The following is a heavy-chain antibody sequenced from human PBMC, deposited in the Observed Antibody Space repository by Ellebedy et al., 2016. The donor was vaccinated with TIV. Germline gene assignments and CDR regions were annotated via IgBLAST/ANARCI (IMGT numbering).Heavy chain of an antibody. D-gene: IGHD2-2*01. V-gene: IGHV4-39*01. Sequence: SETLSLTXTVSGDSISSSTDYWGWLRQPPGKGLARIGSFFYSGRTFYNPSLKSRVTISVDTSKRQFSLKLSSVTAADTAVYYCARSENPTKAVSASFDYWGQGTLVTVSS. CDR3: ARSENPTKAVSASFDY. CDR2: FFYSGRT. J-gene: IGHJ4*02. CDR1: GDSISSSTDY.